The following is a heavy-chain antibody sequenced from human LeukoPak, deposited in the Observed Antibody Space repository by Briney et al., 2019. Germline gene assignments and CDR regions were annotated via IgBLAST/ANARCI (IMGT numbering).Heavy chain of an antibody. CDR3: ARVVTTGAFDI. D-gene: IGHD2-21*02. J-gene: IGHJ3*02. CDR2: IYSGGST. CDR1: GFTVSSNY. V-gene: IGHV3-53*04. Sequence: GGSLRLSCAASGFTVSSNYMSWVRQAPGKGLEWVSVIYSGGSTYCADSVKGRFTISRHNSKNTLYLQMNSLRAEDTAVYYCARVVTTGAFDIWGQGTMVTVSS.